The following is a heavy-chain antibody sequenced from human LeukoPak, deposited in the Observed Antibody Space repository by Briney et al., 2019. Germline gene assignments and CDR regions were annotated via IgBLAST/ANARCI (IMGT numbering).Heavy chain of an antibody. V-gene: IGHV3-21*01. J-gene: IGHJ4*02. CDR1: GFTFSSYS. CDR3: ARAGDYYDSSGYQYYFDY. CDR2: ISSSSSYI. Sequence: GGSLRLSCAASGFTFSSYSMNRVRQAPGKGLEWVSSISSSSSYIYYADSVKGRFTISRDNAKNSLYLQTNSLRAEDTAVYYCARAGDYYDSSGYQYYFDYWGQGTLVTVSS. D-gene: IGHD3-22*01.